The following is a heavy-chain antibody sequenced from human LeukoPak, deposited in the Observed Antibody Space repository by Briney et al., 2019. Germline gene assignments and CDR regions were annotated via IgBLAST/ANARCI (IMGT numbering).Heavy chain of an antibody. CDR2: ISAYNGNT. V-gene: IGHV1-18*01. CDR3: ARDRYHDSSGYSDY. J-gene: IGHJ4*02. Sequence: GASVKVSCKASGYTFTSYGISWVRQAPGQGLEWMGWISAYNGNTNYAQKLQGRVTMTTDTSTSTAYMELRSLRSDDTAVYYCARDRYHDSSGYSDYWGQGTLVTVSS. D-gene: IGHD3-22*01. CDR1: GYTFTSYG.